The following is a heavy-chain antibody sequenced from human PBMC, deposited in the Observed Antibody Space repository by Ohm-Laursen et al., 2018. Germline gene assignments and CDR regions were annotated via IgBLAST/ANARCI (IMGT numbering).Heavy chain of an antibody. CDR2: IKPDGRES. CDR3: ARNLGYCSGGGCYYFDP. CDR1: GFSFSTYW. D-gene: IGHD2-15*01. Sequence: SLRLSCSASGFSFSTYWMSWARQAPGKGLECVAHIKPDGRESHYVDSVKGRFTISRDNAKNSLTLQMNSLRVEDTAVYYCARNLGYCSGGGCYYFDPWGQGTLVTVSS. V-gene: IGHV3-7*03. J-gene: IGHJ5*02.